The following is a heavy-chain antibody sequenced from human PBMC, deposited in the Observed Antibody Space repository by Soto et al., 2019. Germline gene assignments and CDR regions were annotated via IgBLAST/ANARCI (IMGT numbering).Heavy chain of an antibody. CDR3: ARDPNYYDSSGYFQGRYFQH. CDR1: GFTFSSYA. V-gene: IGHV3-30-3*01. D-gene: IGHD3-22*01. CDR2: ISYDGSNK. J-gene: IGHJ1*01. Sequence: PGGSLRLSCAASGFTFSSYAMHWVRQAPGKGLEWVAVISYDGSNKYYADSVKGRFTISRDNSKNTLYLQMNSLRAEDTAAYYCARDPNYYDSSGYFQGRYFQHWGQGTLVTVSS.